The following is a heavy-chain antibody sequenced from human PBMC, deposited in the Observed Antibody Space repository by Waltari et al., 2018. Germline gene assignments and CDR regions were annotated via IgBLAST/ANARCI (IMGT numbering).Heavy chain of an antibody. CDR3: ARPSYGSSTYYFDY. Sequence: QLQLQESGTGLVKPSETLSLTCTVSGASISSSSYYWGWIRQPPGKGLEWIGSIYYSGSTYYNPSLKIRVTISVDTSENQFSLKLSSVTAADTAVYYCARPSYGSSTYYFDYWGQGTLVTVSS. V-gene: IGHV4-39*01. D-gene: IGHD3-10*01. J-gene: IGHJ4*02. CDR2: IYYSGST. CDR1: GASISSSSYY.